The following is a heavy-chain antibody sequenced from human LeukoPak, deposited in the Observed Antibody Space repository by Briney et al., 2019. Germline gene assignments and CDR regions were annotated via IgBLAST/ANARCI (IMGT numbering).Heavy chain of an antibody. CDR3: VRRSGGIGVGVGGFDI. J-gene: IGHJ3*02. V-gene: IGHV5-10-1*01. D-gene: IGHD6-19*01. CDR1: GYSFTNYW. Sequence: GESLRISCKGSGYSFTNYWISWVRQMPGKGLEWMGRIDPSDSYSNYSPSFQAHVTISADKSITTAYLRWSSLKASDTAMYYCVRRSGGIGVGVGGFDIWGQGTMVTVSS. CDR2: IDPSDSYS.